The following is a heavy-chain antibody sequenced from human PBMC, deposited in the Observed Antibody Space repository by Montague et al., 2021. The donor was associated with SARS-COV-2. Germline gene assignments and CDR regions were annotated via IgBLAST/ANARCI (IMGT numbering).Heavy chain of an antibody. V-gene: IGHV4-59*08. D-gene: IGHD3-22*01. CDR2: IYFSGST. CDR3: ARHGRFSVIVNTPRGAFDI. CDR1: GFTFSSYS. Sequence: LRLSCAASGFTFSSYSMNWVRQAPGKGLEWIGCIYFSGSTNYNPSLKSRVTISVDTSKNQFSLKLSSVTAADTAVYYCARHGRFSVIVNTPRGAFDIWGQGTMVTVSS. J-gene: IGHJ3*02.